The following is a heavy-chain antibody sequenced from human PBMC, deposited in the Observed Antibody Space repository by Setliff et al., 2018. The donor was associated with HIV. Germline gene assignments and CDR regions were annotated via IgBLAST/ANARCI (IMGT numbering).Heavy chain of an antibody. D-gene: IGHD2-21*02. V-gene: IGHV4-30-2*01. CDR3: ARSSRVNCGGDCYLFDY. CDR2: IYHSGST. Sequence: SETLSLTCAVSGGSISSGGYSWNWIRQPPGKGLEWIGYIYHSGSTFYNPSLKSRVTISVDRSKNQFSLKLTSVTASDTAVEYCARSSRVNCGGDCYLFDYWGQGTPVTVSS. CDR1: GGSISSGGYS. J-gene: IGHJ4*02.